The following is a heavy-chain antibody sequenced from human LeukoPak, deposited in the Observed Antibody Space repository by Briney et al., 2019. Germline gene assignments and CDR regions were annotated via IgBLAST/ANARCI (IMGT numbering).Heavy chain of an antibody. V-gene: IGHV3-21*01. J-gene: IGHJ4*02. CDR2: ISSSSSYI. D-gene: IGHD1-26*01. CDR1: GFTFSSYS. CDR3: ARVGESGSFDY. Sequence: GGSLRLSCAASGFTFSSYSMNWVRQAPGKGLEWVSSISSSSSYIYYADSVKGRFTISRDNSKNTLSLQMGCLRAEDMAVYYCARVGESGSFDYWGQGTLVTVSS.